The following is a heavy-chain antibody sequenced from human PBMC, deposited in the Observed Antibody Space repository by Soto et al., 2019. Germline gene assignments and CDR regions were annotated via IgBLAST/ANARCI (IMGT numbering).Heavy chain of an antibody. V-gene: IGHV4-59*01. CDR2: IYYSGST. J-gene: IGHJ5*02. Sequence: SETLCLRCTVAGGYSSSYGWSWIRQPPGKGLEWIGYIYYSGSTNYNPSLKSRVTISVDTSKNQFSLKLSSVTAADTAVYYCASSDLSKNWFDPWGQGTLVTVSS. CDR3: ASSDLSKNWFDP. CDR1: GGYSSSYG.